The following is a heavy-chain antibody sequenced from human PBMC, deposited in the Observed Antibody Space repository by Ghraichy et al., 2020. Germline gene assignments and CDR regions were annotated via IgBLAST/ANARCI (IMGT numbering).Heavy chain of an antibody. Sequence: GGSLRLSCAASGFTVSSNYMSWVRQAPGKGLEWVSVIYSGGSTYYADSVKGRFTISRDNSKNTLYLQMNSLRAEDTAVYYCARRPMVRGVEYYYYGMDVWGQGTTVTVSS. V-gene: IGHV3-53*01. CDR2: IYSGGST. CDR3: ARRPMVRGVEYYYYGMDV. J-gene: IGHJ6*02. CDR1: GFTVSSNY. D-gene: IGHD3-10*01.